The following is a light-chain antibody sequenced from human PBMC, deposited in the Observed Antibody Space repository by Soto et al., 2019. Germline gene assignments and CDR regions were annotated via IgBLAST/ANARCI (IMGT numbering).Light chain of an antibody. Sequence: ERELTESPCTLYLSPRHIATLSCRASQSVPNSYLAWYQQKPGQAPRLLIYGASSRATGIPVRFSGSGSGTDVTRTISRLEPEDFAVYYCQRYGTSTTFGQGTKVDIK. CDR2: GAS. J-gene: IGKJ1*01. CDR1: QSVPNSY. CDR3: QRYGTSTT. V-gene: IGKV3-20*01.